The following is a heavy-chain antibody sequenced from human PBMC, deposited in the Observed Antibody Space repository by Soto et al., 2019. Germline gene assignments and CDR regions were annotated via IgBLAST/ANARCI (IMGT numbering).Heavy chain of an antibody. J-gene: IGHJ5*02. CDR3: ARAAAAGIRGWFDP. D-gene: IGHD6-13*01. CDR2: IKKDGSEK. Sequence: EVLLVESGGGLVQPGGSLRLSCAASGFTFSTYWMIWVRQAPGKGLGWVADIKKDGSEKNYVDSVKGRFTTARDNAKNALYLQTNTLIAEDTAVYYCARAAAAGIRGWFDPWGRGTLVTVSS. CDR1: GFTFSTYW. V-gene: IGHV3-7*03.